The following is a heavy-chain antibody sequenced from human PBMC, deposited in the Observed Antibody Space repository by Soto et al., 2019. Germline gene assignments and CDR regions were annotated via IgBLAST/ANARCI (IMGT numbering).Heavy chain of an antibody. CDR1: GGSISSSSYY. V-gene: IGHV4-39*07. Sequence: SETLTLTCTVSGGSISSSSYYWGWIRQSPGKGLEWIGSIYYSGTTEYAASVKGRFTISRDDSKSIAYLQMNSLKTEDTAVYYCTRGLFDSSGNKWFDPWGQGTLVTVS. CDR2: IYYSGTT. J-gene: IGHJ5*02. CDR3: TRGLFDSSGNKWFDP. D-gene: IGHD3-22*01.